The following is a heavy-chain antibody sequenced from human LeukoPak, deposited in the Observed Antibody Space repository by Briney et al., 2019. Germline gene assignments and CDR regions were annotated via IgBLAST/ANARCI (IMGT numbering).Heavy chain of an antibody. D-gene: IGHD4-11*01. J-gene: IGHJ4*02. Sequence: SVKVSCKASGGTFSSYAISWVRQAPGQGLEWMGGIIPIFGTANYAQKFQGRVTITADESTSTAYMELSSLRSEDTAVYHCANPPTVTSFDYWGQGTLVTVSS. CDR3: ANPPTVTSFDY. CDR2: IIPIFGTA. CDR1: GGTFSSYA. V-gene: IGHV1-69*13.